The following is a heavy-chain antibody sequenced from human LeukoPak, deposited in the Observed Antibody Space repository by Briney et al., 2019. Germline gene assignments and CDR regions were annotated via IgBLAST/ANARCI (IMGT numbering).Heavy chain of an antibody. V-gene: IGHV3-30*02. CDR3: AGRFSSGEGY. D-gene: IGHD6-19*01. Sequence: PAGSLRLSCVASGFSFSHYPMHWVRQAPGKGLEWVAVICDSGSTKDYGDSLKGRFTISRENSKNSVYLGMISLRTEDTDVYFCAGRFSSGEGYWGQGTHVTVS. CDR1: GFSFSHYP. J-gene: IGHJ4*02. CDR2: ICDSGSTK.